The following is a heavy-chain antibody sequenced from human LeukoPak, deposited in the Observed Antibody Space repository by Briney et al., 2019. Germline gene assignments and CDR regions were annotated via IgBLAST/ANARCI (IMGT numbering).Heavy chain of an antibody. CDR3: AKKSRLWFGELLYDHFDH. V-gene: IGHV3-23*01. CDR2: ISGSGGST. D-gene: IGHD3-10*01. Sequence: GGSLRLSCAASGFTFSSYAMSWVRQAPGKGLEWVSAISGSGGSTYYADPVKGRFTISRDNSKNTLYLQMNSLRAEDTAVYYCAKKSRLWFGELLYDHFDHWGQGTLVTVSS. J-gene: IGHJ4*02. CDR1: GFTFSSYA.